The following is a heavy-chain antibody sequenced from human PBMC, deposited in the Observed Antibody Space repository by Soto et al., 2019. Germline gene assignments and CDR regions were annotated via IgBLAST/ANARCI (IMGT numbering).Heavy chain of an antibody. CDR3: ARGLMAFDP. Sequence: SETLSLTCTVSGDFIISGYHYWNWIRQHPEKGLEWIGYIHYSGSTYYNPSLKHRVAMSVDTSKNQFSLKLSFVTAADTAVYYCARGLMAFDPWGQGTLVTVSS. V-gene: IGHV4-31*03. CDR2: IHYSGST. J-gene: IGHJ5*02. CDR1: GDFIISGYHY.